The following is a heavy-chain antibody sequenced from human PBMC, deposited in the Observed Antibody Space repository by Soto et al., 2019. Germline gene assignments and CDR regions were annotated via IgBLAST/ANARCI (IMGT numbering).Heavy chain of an antibody. V-gene: IGHV1-69*13. Sequence: SVKVSCKASGGTFSSYAISWVRQAPGQGLEWMGGIIPIFGTANYAQKFQGRVTITADESTSTAYMELSSLRSEDTAVYYCARDHEGPYCSGGSCYSLGVFDPWGQGTLVTGSS. CDR3: ARDHEGPYCSGGSCYSLGVFDP. D-gene: IGHD2-15*01. CDR1: GGTFSSYA. CDR2: IIPIFGTA. J-gene: IGHJ5*02.